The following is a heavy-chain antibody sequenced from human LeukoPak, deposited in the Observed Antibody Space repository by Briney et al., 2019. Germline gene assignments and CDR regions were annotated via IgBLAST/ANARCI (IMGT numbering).Heavy chain of an antibody. J-gene: IGHJ4*02. CDR1: GYTFTAYY. CDR2: INPNSGGT. V-gene: IGHV1-2*02. D-gene: IGHD3-22*01. CDR3: ARDYYDSSGYLVLVY. Sequence: ASVKVSCKASGYTFTAYYMRWVRQAPGQGLEWMGWINPNSGGTNYAQKFQGRVTMTRDTSISTAYMELSRLRSDDTAVYYCARDYYDSSGYLVLVYWGQGTLVTVSS.